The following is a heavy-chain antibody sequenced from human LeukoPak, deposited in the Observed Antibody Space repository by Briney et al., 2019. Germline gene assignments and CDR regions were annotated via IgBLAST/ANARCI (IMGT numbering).Heavy chain of an antibody. CDR3: AKSYGANFFDL. D-gene: IGHD4-23*01. CDR2: ARYDGMGK. Sequence: GGSLRLSCAASGFTFGSYGMHWVRQAPGKGLEWVAFARYDGMGKYYADSVKGRFTISRDNSKDTLYLQINSLIIDDTAVYYCAKSYGANFFDLWGQGTLVTVSS. CDR1: GFTFGSYG. J-gene: IGHJ4*02. V-gene: IGHV3-30*02.